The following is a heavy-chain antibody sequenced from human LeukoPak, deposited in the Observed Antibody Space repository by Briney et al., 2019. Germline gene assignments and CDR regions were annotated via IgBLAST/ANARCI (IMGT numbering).Heavy chain of an antibody. Sequence: PGRSLRLSCAASGFTLSIYAMHWVPQAPGKGLEWVVVISYDGSNKYYADSVKGRFTISRDNSKNTLYLQMNSLRAEDTAVYYCARVSGGWYGDYWGQGTLVTVSS. J-gene: IGHJ4*02. CDR1: GFTLSIYA. CDR3: ARVSGGWYGDY. CDR2: ISYDGSNK. V-gene: IGHV3-30*04. D-gene: IGHD6-19*01.